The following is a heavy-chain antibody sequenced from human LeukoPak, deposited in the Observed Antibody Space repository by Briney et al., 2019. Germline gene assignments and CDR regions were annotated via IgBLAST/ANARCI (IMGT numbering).Heavy chain of an antibody. V-gene: IGHV3-7*01. CDR3: ARDPVLLWFGGHYFDY. D-gene: IGHD3-10*01. CDR2: IKQDGSEK. J-gene: IGHJ4*02. CDR1: GFTFSSYW. Sequence: PGGSLRLSCAASGFTFSSYWMSWVRQAPGKGLEWVANIKQDGSEKYYVDSVKGRFTISRDNAKNSLYLQMNSLRAEDTAVYYCARDPVLLWFGGHYFDYWGQGTLVTVSS.